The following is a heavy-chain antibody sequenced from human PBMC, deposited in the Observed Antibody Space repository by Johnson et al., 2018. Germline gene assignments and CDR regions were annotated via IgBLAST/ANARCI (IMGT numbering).Heavy chain of an antibody. D-gene: IGHD6-25*01. CDR2: ISCNSGSI. V-gene: IGHV3-9*01. Sequence: VQLVQSGGGLVQPGRSLRLSCAASGFMFDDYAMHWVRQAPGKGLEWCSGISCNSGSIGYAASVKGRFTISRDNARNSMYLQMNNLSPEDTALYYCVKDVAFRSGLFHYYYYGMEVWGQGTAVTVSS. J-gene: IGHJ6*02. CDR1: GFMFDDYA. CDR3: VKDVAFRSGLFHYYYYGMEV.